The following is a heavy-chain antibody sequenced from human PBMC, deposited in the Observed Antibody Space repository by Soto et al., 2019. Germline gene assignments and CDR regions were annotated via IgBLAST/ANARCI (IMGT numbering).Heavy chain of an antibody. CDR1: GFTFSNYA. CDR3: AKDKGVFNWATSYFDY. CDR2: TSYDGNNE. V-gene: IGHV3-30*18. Sequence: GESRKISCAASGFTFSNYAMHWVRQAPGKGLEWVALTSYDGNNEYYTDSVKGRFTISRDNSKNTLFLQMNSPRPEDTAVYYCAKDKGVFNWATSYFDYWGQGALVTVSS. J-gene: IGHJ4*02. D-gene: IGHD1-1*01.